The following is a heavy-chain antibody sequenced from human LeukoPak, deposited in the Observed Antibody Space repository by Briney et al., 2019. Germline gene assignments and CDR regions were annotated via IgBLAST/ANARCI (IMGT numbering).Heavy chain of an antibody. V-gene: IGHV4-59*12. J-gene: IGHJ4*02. CDR1: GGSISYNY. D-gene: IGHD6-13*01. CDR3: AGGKYSSSFIDFDY. CDR2: IYYSGST. Sequence: SETLSLTCTVSGGSISYNYWSWIRQPPGKGLEWIGYIYYSGSTNYNPSFKSRVTMSVDTSKNQFSLKLSSVTAADTAVYYCAGGKYSSSFIDFDYWGQGTLVTAFS.